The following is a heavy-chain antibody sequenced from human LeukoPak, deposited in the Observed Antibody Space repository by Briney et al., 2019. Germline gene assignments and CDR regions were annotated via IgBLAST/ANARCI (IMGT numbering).Heavy chain of an antibody. CDR1: QVTFSHYG. CDR3: AKERERGFDYSNSLEY. Sequence: GGSLTLSSLPSQVTFSHYGMHWVRQAPGKGLEWVSVIWQDGSSQYYADSVKGRFKIYRDNYQKNVYMQMNSLRAEDTAVYYCAKERERGFDYSNSLEYWGHGKLVTVSS. CDR2: IWQDGSSQ. J-gene: IGHJ4*01. D-gene: IGHD4-11*01. V-gene: IGHV3-33*06.